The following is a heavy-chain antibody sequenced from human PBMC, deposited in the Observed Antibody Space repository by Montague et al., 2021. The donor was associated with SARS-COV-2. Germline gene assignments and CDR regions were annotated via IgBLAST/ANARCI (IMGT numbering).Heavy chain of an antibody. Sequence: SETLSLTCTVSGGSISSYSYYWGRLPPPPGLGREWNVNNNCSANTYSSLYLQSRVSISVDTSQNQLSLRLTSVTAADTAVYYCARRAQCQLSWFFDLWGRGTLVTVSS. J-gene: IGHJ2*01. V-gene: IGHV4-39*01. CDR3: ARRAQCQLSWFFDL. D-gene: IGHD5/OR15-5a*01. CDR1: GGSISSYSYY. CDR2: NNCSANT.